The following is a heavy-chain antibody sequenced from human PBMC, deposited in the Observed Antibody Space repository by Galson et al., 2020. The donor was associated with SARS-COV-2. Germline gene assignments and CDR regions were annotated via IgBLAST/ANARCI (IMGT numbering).Heavy chain of an antibody. Sequence: GGSLRLSCAASGLTFSSYGMHWVRKAPGKGLEWVAVISYDGSNKYYADSVKGRFTISRDNSKNTLYLQMNSLRAEDTAVYYCAKALYYYGSGRSYFDYWGQGTLVTVSS. CDR3: AKALYYYGSGRSYFDY. J-gene: IGHJ4*02. CDR2: ISYDGSNK. CDR1: GLTFSSYG. V-gene: IGHV3-30*18. D-gene: IGHD3-10*01.